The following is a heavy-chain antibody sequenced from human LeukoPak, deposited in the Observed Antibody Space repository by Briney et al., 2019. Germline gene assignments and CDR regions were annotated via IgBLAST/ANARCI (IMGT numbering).Heavy chain of an antibody. CDR3: ARTYDTSSGWTRFFDY. J-gene: IGHJ4*02. CDR2: IIPIFGTA. V-gene: IGHV1-69*05. CDR1: GGTFSSYA. Sequence: SVKVSCTASGGTFSSYAIRWVRQAPGQGLEWVGRIIPIFGTANYAQKFQGRVTITTDESTSTAYMELSSLRAEDTAVYYCARTYDTSSGWTRFFDYWGQGALVTVSS. D-gene: IGHD6-19*01.